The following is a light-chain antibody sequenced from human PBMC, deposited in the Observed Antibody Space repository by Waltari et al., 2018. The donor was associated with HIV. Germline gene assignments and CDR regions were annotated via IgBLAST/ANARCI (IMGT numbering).Light chain of an antibody. J-gene: IGLJ1*01. CDR2: DVR. CDR1: NSDFGSYDF. Sequence: SVSGSPGQSITISCTGTNSDFGSYDFVSWYQQYPGKAPRLIISDVRNRPSGISSRFSGSKYGYTASLTISGLRAEDETDYFCSSWTSSTTLVFGTGTKVTVL. V-gene: IGLV2-14*01. CDR3: SSWTSSTTLV.